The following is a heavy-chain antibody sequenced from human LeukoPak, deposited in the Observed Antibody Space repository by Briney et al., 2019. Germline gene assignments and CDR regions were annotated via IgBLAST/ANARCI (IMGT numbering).Heavy chain of an antibody. D-gene: IGHD2-15*01. CDR2: ISSSGSTI. J-gene: IGHJ3*02. CDR1: GFTFSSYE. CDR3: ARDSLAGYCSGGSCYSGAFDI. V-gene: IGHV3-48*03. Sequence: GGSLRLSCAASGFTFSSYEMNWVRQAPGKGLEWVSYISSSGSTIYYADSVKGRFTISRDNAKNTLYLQMNSLRAEDTAVYYCARDSLAGYCSGGSCYSGAFDIWGQGTMVTVSS.